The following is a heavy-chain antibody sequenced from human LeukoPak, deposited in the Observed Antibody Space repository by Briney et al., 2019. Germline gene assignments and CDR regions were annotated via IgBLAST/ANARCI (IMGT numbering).Heavy chain of an antibody. J-gene: IGHJ4*02. CDR3: ARGGSSWLTSRYFDY. CDR2: IYYSGST. D-gene: IGHD6-13*01. V-gene: IGHV4-59*12. CDR1: GGSISSYY. Sequence: SETLSLTCTVSGGSISSYYWSWIRQPPGKRLEWIGYIYYSGSTNYNPSLKSRVTILVDTSENQFSLKLSSVTAADTAVYYCARGGSSWLTSRYFDYWGQGTLVTVSS.